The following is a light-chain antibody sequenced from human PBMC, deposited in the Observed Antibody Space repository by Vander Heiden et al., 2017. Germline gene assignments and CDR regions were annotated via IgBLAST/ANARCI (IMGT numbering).Light chain of an antibody. CDR3: AAWDDSLSGRV. CDR1: SSNIGINY. CDR2: DNT. V-gene: IGLV1-47*02. Sequence: QSVLTQPPSASGTPGQRVTISCSGSSSNIGINYVFWYQQLPGTAPKLLIYDNTHRPSGVPERFSCSKSGTSASLAISGLRPDDEADYYCAAWDDSLSGRVFGGGTKFTVL. J-gene: IGLJ3*02.